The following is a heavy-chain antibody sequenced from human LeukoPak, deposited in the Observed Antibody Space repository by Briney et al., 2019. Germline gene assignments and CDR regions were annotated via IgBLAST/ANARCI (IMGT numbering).Heavy chain of an antibody. D-gene: IGHD3-3*01. V-gene: IGHV3-74*01. J-gene: IGHJ6*02. Sequence: GGPLRLSGAASGFTFSSYWMHWVRQAPGKGLVWVSRINSDGSSTSYADSVKGRFTISRDNAKNTLYLQMNSLRAEDTAVYYCARDLPSYDFWSGYWNGHGMDVWGQGTTVTVSS. CDR2: INSDGSST. CDR1: GFTFSSYW. CDR3: ARDLPSYDFWSGYWNGHGMDV.